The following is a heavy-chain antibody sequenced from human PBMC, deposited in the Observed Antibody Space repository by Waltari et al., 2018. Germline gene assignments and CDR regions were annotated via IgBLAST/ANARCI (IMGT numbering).Heavy chain of an antibody. D-gene: IGHD2-8*01. CDR1: GFTFSTYN. CDR2: IKGYDHV. J-gene: IGHJ4*02. V-gene: IGHV3-21*02. CDR3: ARGITKGFES. Sequence: EVKLVESGGGLVKPGGSLRLSCVASGFTFSTYNMNWVRQAPGKGLGVLSSIKGYDHVYVADSLKGRFTISRDNVKQTVYLQMDGLTGADTAIYYCARGITKGFESWGQGTLVTVSS.